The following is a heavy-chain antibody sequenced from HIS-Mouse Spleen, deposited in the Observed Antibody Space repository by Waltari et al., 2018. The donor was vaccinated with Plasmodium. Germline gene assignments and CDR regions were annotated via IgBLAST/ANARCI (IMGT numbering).Heavy chain of an antibody. CDR3: ASSWYWYFDL. CDR2: IEQDGSEK. CDR1: GFTFSSYW. J-gene: IGHJ2*01. Sequence: EVQLVESGGGLVQPGGSLRLSCAASGFTFSSYWMSRVRQAPGKGLEWVANIEQDGSEKYYVDSMKGRFTISRDNAKNSLYLQMNSLRAEDTAVYYCASSWYWYFDLWGRGTLVTVSS. V-gene: IGHV3-7*01. D-gene: IGHD6-13*01.